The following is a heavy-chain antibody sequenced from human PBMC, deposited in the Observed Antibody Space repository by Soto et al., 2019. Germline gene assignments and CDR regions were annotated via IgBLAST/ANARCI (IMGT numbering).Heavy chain of an antibody. CDR2: ISAYNGNT. CDR1: GYSFTTYG. D-gene: IGHD3-10*01. CDR3: VREGSAPYYYYGFLV. Sequence: QVQLVQSGGEVKKPGASVKVSCKTSGYSFTTYGISWVRQAPGQGLEWMGWISAYNGNTNYAQKHQDRVTLTTDTSTSTAYMDLRSLRSDDLAEYYCVREGSAPYYYYGFLVWGQGITVIVSS. J-gene: IGHJ6*02. V-gene: IGHV1-18*03.